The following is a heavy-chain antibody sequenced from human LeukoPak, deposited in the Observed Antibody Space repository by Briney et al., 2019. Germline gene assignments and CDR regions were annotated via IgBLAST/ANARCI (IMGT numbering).Heavy chain of an antibody. CDR3: TKGGATTDNYWYFDL. CDR1: GFTFDEYA. V-gene: IGHV3-9*01. Sequence: GGSLRLSCAASGFTFDEYAMHWVRQVPGKGLEWGSTINWNSGRMFYADSMKGRFTISRDKAKNSLYLRMNSLRAEDTALYFCTKGGATTDNYWYFDLWGRGTLVTVSS. J-gene: IGHJ2*01. D-gene: IGHD1-1*01. CDR2: INWNSGRM.